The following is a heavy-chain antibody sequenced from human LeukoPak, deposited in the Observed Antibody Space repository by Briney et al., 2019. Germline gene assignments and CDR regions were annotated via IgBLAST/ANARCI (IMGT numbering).Heavy chain of an antibody. D-gene: IGHD2-2*01. CDR3: ARLGGYCSSTSCLYFQH. J-gene: IGHJ1*01. CDR1: GYRFTSYW. V-gene: IGHV5-51*01. Sequence: RGGSLQISCQGSGYRFTSYWIGWVRPLPGKGLEWMGIIYPGDSDNRYSPSFQGQVTISADKSISTAYLQWSSLKASDTAMYYCARLGGYCSSTSCLYFQHWGQGTLVTVSS. CDR2: IYPGDSDN.